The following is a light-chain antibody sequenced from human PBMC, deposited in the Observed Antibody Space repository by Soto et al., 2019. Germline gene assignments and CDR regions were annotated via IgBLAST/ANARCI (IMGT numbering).Light chain of an antibody. CDR1: QGISSY. V-gene: IGKV1-9*01. J-gene: IGKJ5*01. Sequence: DIQLTQSPSFLSASVGDRVTITCRASQGISSYLAWYQQKPGKAPKLLIYGASTLQSGVPSRFSGSGSGTELTLTISSLQHEDFATYYCQQLNSYPITFGQGTRLEIK. CDR3: QQLNSYPIT. CDR2: GAS.